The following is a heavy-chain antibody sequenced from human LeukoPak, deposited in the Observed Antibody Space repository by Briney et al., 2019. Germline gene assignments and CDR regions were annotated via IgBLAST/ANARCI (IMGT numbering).Heavy chain of an antibody. D-gene: IGHD6-19*01. CDR3: ARGRLKRVPFTKVAGALDY. V-gene: IGHV1-18*01. J-gene: IGHJ4*02. Sequence: AASVKVSCKASGYTSRNYGITWVRQAPGQGLECMGWIGTYNGNTDYAQKFQGRVIMTADTSTTTAHMELRSLRSDDTAVYYCARGRLKRVPFTKVAGALDYWGQGTRVTVSS. CDR1: GYTSRNYG. CDR2: IGTYNGNT.